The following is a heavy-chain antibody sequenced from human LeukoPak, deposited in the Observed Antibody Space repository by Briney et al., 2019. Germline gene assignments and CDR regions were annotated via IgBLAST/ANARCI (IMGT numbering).Heavy chain of an antibody. CDR3: ARDQPLIRYYYYGMDV. J-gene: IGHJ6*02. D-gene: IGHD2-2*01. V-gene: IGHV6-1*01. CDR2: TYYRSKGYN. Sequence: SQTLSLTCAISGDSVSSNSAAWNWLRQSPSRGLEWLGRTYYRSKGYNDYAVSVKSRITINPDTSKNQFSLQLNSVTPEDTAVYYCARDQPLIRYYYYGMDVWGQGTTVTVSS. CDR1: GDSVSSNSAA.